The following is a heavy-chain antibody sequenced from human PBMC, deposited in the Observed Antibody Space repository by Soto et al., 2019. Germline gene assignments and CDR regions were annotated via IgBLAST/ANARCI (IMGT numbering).Heavy chain of an antibody. J-gene: IGHJ4*02. CDR3: ARAGWVAAPVPWRAGH. D-gene: IGHD6-13*01. CDR1: GYTFTGYY. V-gene: IGHV1-2*02. CDR2: INPNSGGT. Sequence: ASVKVSCKASGYTFTGYYMHWVRQAPGQGLEWMGWINPNSGGTNYAQKFQGRVTMTRDTSISTASMELSRLRSDDTAVYYCARAGWVAAPVPWRAGHWGEGTLVTVCS.